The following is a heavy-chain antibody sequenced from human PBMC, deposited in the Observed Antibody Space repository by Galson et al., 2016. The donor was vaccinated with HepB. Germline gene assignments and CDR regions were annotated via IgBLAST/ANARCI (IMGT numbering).Heavy chain of an antibody. CDR2: ISSDGGTT. J-gene: IGHJ6*03. Sequence: SLRLSCAASGFNFSNYPIHWVRQAPGKGLEYVSAISSDGGTTYYANSVKGRFTISRDNSKNTLYLQMGSLRGEDVAVYYCARIGSSGPYYYSYMDVRGQGATVTVSS. D-gene: IGHD1-26*01. CDR1: GFNFSNYP. V-gene: IGHV3-64*01. CDR3: ARIGSSGPYYYSYMDV.